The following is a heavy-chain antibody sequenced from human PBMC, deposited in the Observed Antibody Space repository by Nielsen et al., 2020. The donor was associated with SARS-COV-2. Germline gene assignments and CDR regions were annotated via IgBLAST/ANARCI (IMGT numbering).Heavy chain of an antibody. V-gene: IGHV4-59*01. CDR2: IYYSGST. CDR3: AKDLRGNWGDGAADY. J-gene: IGHJ4*02. CDR1: GGSISSYY. Sequence: SETLSLTCTVSGGSISSYYWSWIRQPPGKGLEWIGYIYYSGSTNYNPSLKSRVTISVDTSKNQFSLKLSSVTAADTAIYYCAKDLRGNWGDGAADYWGQGTLVTVSS. D-gene: IGHD3-16*01.